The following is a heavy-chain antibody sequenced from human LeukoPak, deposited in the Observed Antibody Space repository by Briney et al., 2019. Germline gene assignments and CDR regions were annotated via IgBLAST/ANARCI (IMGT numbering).Heavy chain of an antibody. CDR1: GFTFRSYS. Sequence: GSLRLSCAASGFTFRSYSMNWVRQAPGKGLEWVSAIDPSSTYIYYADSVKGRFTISRDNAENSLYLQMNSLRVEDTAVYYCARAPTVLVGYCSSSSCQADYWGQGTLVTVSS. V-gene: IGHV3-21*01. D-gene: IGHD2-2*01. J-gene: IGHJ4*02. CDR3: ARAPTVLVGYCSSSSCQADY. CDR2: IDPSSTYI.